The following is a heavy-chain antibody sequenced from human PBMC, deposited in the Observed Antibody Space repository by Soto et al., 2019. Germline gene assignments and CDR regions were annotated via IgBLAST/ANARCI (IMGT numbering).Heavy chain of an antibody. CDR3: ARESEDLTSNFDY. Sequence: GGSLRLSCAASGFTFTRYSMNWVRKAPGKGLEWVSSISSTTNYIYYGDSMKGRFTISRDNAKNSLYLEMNSLRAEDTAVYYCARESEDLTSNFDYWGQGTLVTVSS. J-gene: IGHJ4*02. CDR1: GFTFTRYS. CDR2: ISSTTNYI. V-gene: IGHV3-21*06.